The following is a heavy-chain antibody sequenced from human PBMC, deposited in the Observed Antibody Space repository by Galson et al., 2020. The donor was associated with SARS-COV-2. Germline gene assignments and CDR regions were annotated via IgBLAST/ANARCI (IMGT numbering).Heavy chain of an antibody. CDR1: GGTFSSYA. V-gene: IGHV1-69*13. Sequence: SVKVSCKASGGTFSSYAISWVRQAPGQGLEWMGGIIPIFGTANYAQKFQGRVTITADESTSTAYMELSSLRSEDTAVYYCARDLGTLGYCSSTSCRNYYYGMDVWGQGTTVTVSS. J-gene: IGHJ6*02. D-gene: IGHD2-2*01. CDR2: IIPIFGTA. CDR3: ARDLGTLGYCSSTSCRNYYYGMDV.